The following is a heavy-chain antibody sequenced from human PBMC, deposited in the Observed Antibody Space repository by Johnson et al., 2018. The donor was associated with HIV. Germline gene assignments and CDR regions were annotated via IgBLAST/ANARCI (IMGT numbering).Heavy chain of an antibody. D-gene: IGHD1-26*01. CDR3: ASDRVGATAFDV. CDR2: RKHDGGEE. J-gene: IGHJ3*01. Sequence: VQLVESGGGLVKPGGSLRLSCTASRFTFSSYALPWVRQAPGKGPAWVANRKHDGGEEFYGDSVKGRFTISRDNAKNSLYLQMNSLRAEDTAVYYCASDRVGATAFDVWGQGTLVTVSS. CDR1: RFTFSSYA. V-gene: IGHV3-7*01.